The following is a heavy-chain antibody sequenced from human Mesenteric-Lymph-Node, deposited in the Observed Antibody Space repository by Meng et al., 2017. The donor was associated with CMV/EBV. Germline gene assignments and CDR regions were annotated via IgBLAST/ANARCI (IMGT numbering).Heavy chain of an antibody. J-gene: IGHJ6*02. CDR3: ARGLTVYYQYGLDV. Sequence: GESLKISCEAPEFIDSSSYMTWVRQAPGKGLEWVSLIYSGGTTYYADSVKGRFTISRDNSKNTLYLQMNSLRAEDTAVYYCARGLTVYYQYGLDVWGQGTTVTVSS. CDR1: EFIDSSSY. V-gene: IGHV3-53*01. D-gene: IGHD1-20*01. CDR2: IYSGGTT.